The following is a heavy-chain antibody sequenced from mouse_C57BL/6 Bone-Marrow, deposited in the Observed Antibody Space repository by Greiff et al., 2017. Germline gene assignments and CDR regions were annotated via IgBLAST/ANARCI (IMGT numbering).Heavy chain of an antibody. V-gene: IGHV5-9*01. CDR2: ISGGGGNT. Sequence: EVKLMESGGGLVKPGGSLKLSCAASGFTFSSYTMSWVRQTPEKRLQWVAAISGGGGNTYYPDSVKGRFTISRDNDKNILSLQMSSLRSEDTALYYCSRQVTTVLATKYFDVWGTGTTVTVSS. J-gene: IGHJ1*03. CDR1: GFTFSSYT. CDR3: SRQVTTVLATKYFDV. D-gene: IGHD1-1*01.